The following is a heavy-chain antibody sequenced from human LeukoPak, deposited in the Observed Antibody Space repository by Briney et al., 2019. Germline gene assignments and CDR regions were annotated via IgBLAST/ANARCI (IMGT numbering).Heavy chain of an antibody. V-gene: IGHV3-30*02. D-gene: IGHD3-22*01. CDR2: IRYDGSNK. J-gene: IGHJ3*02. CDR3: ARDPHYYDSSGSIAWGAFDI. CDR1: GFRFSGIG. Sequence: GGSLRLSCAASGFRFSGIGMHWVRQAPGKGLDWVAYIRYDGSNKQYADSVKGRFSISRDNSKNTLYLQMNRLRAEDTAVYYCARDPHYYDSSGSIAWGAFDIWGQGTMVTVSS.